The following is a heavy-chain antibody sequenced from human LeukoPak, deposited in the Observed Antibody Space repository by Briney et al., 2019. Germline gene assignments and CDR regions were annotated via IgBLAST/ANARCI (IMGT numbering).Heavy chain of an antibody. CDR2: IYYSGST. CDR1: GGSASSGSYY. V-gene: IGHV4-61*01. Sequence: SETLSLTCTVSGGSASSGSYYWSWIRQPPGKGLEWIGYIYYSGSTNYNPSLKSRVTISVDTSKNQFSLKLSSVTAADTAVYYCARAALKVAAAGFRASSPPPPDYWGQGTLVTVSS. D-gene: IGHD6-13*01. J-gene: IGHJ4*02. CDR3: ARAALKVAAAGFRASSPPPPDY.